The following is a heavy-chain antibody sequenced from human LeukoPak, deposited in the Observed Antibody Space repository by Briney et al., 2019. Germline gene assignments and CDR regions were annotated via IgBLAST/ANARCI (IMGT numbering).Heavy chain of an antibody. D-gene: IGHD4-17*01. CDR3: ARDTTTVTTRGYYYYYGMDV. CDR2: IYTSGGT. Sequence: SETLSLTCTVSGGSISSYYWSWIRQPAGKGLEWIGRIYTSGGTNYNPSLKSRVTMSVDTSKNQFSLKLSSVTAADTAVYYCARDTTTVTTRGYYYYYGMDVWGQGTTVTVSS. CDR1: GGSISSYY. V-gene: IGHV4-4*07. J-gene: IGHJ6*02.